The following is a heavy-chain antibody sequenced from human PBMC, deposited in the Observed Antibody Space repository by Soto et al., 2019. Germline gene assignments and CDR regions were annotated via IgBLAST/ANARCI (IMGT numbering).Heavy chain of an antibody. CDR2: ISSSSSYI. Sequence: GGSMRLSCAASGFTFSSYSMNWVRQAPGKGLEWVSSISSSSSYIYYADSVKVRFTISRGNAKNSLYLQMNSLRAEDTAVYYCAEGRAVAGWGQGTLVTVSS. V-gene: IGHV3-21*01. CDR3: AEGRAVAG. CDR1: GFTFSSYS. J-gene: IGHJ4*02. D-gene: IGHD6-19*01.